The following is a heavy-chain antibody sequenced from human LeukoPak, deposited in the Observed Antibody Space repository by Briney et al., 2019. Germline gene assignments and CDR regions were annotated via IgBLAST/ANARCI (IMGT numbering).Heavy chain of an antibody. Sequence: GASVKVSCKASGYTFTTYDINWVRQATGQGLEWMGWVNPKSGNTGYAQKFQGRVTITKDTSMTTAYMELRGLRSEDTAIYYCARVAGSVDYWGQGTLVTASS. CDR2: VNPKSGNT. V-gene: IGHV1-8*01. CDR3: ARVAGSVDY. J-gene: IGHJ4*02. D-gene: IGHD1-26*01. CDR1: GYTFTTYD.